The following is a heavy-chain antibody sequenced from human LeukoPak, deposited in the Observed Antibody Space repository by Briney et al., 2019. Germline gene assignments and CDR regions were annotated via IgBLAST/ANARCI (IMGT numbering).Heavy chain of an antibody. J-gene: IGHJ4*02. CDR1: GFSLSTSGMR. CDR2: IDWDDDK. CDR3: ARTPKAISYYFDY. Sequence: SGPALVKPTQALTLTCTFSGFSLSTSGMRVSWIRQPPGKALEWLARIDWDDDKFYSTSLKTRLTISKDTSKNQVVLTMTNMDPVDTATYYCARTPKAISYYFDYWGQGTLVTVSS. D-gene: IGHD3-3*01. V-gene: IGHV2-70*04.